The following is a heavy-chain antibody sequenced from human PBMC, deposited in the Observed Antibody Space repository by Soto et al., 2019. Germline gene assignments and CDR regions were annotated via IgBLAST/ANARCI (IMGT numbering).Heavy chain of an antibody. CDR2: ISSRSDI. J-gene: IGHJ6*02. CDR1: VFTFSTYS. CDR3: AREYTAWPLAYGLDV. D-gene: IGHD2-2*02. Sequence: PWWSLRLSCLGSVFTFSTYSINWGRQAPGKGLEWVSSISSRSDIYYADSVKGRFTISRDNAKNSVSLQMNSLRAEDTAVYYCAREYTAWPLAYGLDVWGQGTTVTVSS. V-gene: IGHV3-21*01.